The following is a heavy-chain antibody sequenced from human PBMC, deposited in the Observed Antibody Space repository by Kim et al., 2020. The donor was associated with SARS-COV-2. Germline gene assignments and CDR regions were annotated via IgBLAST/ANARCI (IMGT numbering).Heavy chain of an antibody. CDR1: GFTFSSYA. CDR3: AKDTRTYYYDSSGREG. Sequence: GGSLRLSCAASGFTFSSYAMSWVRQAPGKGLEWVSAISGSGGSTYYADSVKGRFTISRDNSKNTLYLQMNSLRAEDTAVYYCAKDTRTYYYDSSGREGWGQGTLVTVSS. J-gene: IGHJ4*02. CDR2: ISGSGGST. V-gene: IGHV3-23*01. D-gene: IGHD3-22*01.